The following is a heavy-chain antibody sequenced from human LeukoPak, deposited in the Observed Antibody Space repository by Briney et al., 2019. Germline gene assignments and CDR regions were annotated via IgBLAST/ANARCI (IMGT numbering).Heavy chain of an antibody. V-gene: IGHV1-69*13. Sequence: GASVKVSCKASGYTFTSYDINWVRQATGQGLEWMGGIIPIFGTANYAQKFQGRVTITADESTSTAYMELSSLRSEDTAVYYCARVWFGESPPYNWFDPWGQGTLVTVSS. CDR2: IIPIFGTA. D-gene: IGHD3-10*01. CDR1: GYTFTSYD. J-gene: IGHJ5*02. CDR3: ARVWFGESPPYNWFDP.